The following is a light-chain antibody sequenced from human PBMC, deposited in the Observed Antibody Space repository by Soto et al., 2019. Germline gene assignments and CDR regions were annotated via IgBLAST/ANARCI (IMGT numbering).Light chain of an antibody. V-gene: IGKV1-6*01. J-gene: IGKJ2*01. CDR3: LQDYNYPYT. CDR1: QGIRND. Sequence: AIQMTQSPSSLSASVGDRFTITCRASQGIRNDLGWYQQKPGKAPKLLIYAASSLQSGVPSRFSGRGSGTDFTLTISSLQPEDFATYYCLQDYNYPYTFGQGTKLEIK. CDR2: AAS.